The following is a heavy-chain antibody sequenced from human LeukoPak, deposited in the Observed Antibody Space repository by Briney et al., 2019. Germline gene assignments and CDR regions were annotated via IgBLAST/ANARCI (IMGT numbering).Heavy chain of an antibody. CDR1: GFTFSSYA. J-gene: IGHJ3*02. Sequence: GGSLRLSCAASGFTFSSYAMHWVRQAPGKGLEWVAVISYDGSNKYYADSVKGRFTISRDNSKNTLYLQMHSLRAEDTAVYYCAKENDSSEIRRDFCGFDIWGQGTMVTVSS. D-gene: IGHD3-22*01. CDR3: AKENDSSEIRRDFCGFDI. V-gene: IGHV3-30*04. CDR2: ISYDGSNK.